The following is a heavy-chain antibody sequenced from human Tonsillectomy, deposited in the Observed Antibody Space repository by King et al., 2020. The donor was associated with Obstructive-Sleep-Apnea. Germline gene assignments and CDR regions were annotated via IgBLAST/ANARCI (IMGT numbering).Heavy chain of an antibody. J-gene: IGHJ4*02. V-gene: IGHV4-31*03. Sequence: QLQESGPGLVKPSQTLSLTCTVSGGSISSAAYYWTWIRQHPGKGLEWIGYIYYSWSTYYNPSLKSRVTISVDTSKNHFSLKLSSLTAADTAVYYCARSYYYDSSGPRGGYYFDYWGQGTLVTVSS. CDR3: ARSYYYDSSGPRGGYYFDY. CDR1: GGSISSAAYY. CDR2: IYYSWST. D-gene: IGHD3-22*01.